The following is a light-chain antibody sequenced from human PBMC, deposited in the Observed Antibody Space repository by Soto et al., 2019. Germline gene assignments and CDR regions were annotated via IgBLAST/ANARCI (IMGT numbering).Light chain of an antibody. CDR1: QNIGSF. V-gene: IGKV3-11*01. Sequence: EIVLRQSPVTLSLSPGERATLSCRASQNIGSFLAWYQQKPGQAPRLLICDASNRATGIPARFSGSGSGTDFTLTISSLEPEDFAVYYCQQRANWPPFTFGPGTRVDIK. J-gene: IGKJ3*01. CDR2: DAS. CDR3: QQRANWPPFT.